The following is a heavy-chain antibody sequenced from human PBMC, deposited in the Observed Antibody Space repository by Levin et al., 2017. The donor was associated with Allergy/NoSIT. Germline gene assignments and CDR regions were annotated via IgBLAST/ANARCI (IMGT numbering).Heavy chain of an antibody. CDR1: GFTFSSYG. V-gene: IGHV3-30*03. CDR2: ISYDGSNK. CDR3: AMGLGILEWLPLDYYYGMDV. Sequence: GGSLRLSCAASGFTFSSYGMHWVRQAPGKGLEWVAVISYDGSNKYYADSVKGRFTISRDNSKNTLYLQMNSLRAEDTAVYYCAMGLGILEWLPLDYYYGMDVWGQGTTVTVSS. D-gene: IGHD3-3*01. J-gene: IGHJ6*02.